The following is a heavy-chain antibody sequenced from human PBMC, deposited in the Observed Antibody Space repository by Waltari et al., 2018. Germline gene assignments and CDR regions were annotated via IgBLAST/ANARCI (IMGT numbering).Heavy chain of an antibody. J-gene: IGHJ4*02. D-gene: IGHD3-3*01. CDR1: GYTFTSYD. V-gene: IGHV1-8*01. Sequence: QVQLVQSGAEVKKPGASVKVSCKASGYTFTSYDINWVRQATGQGLEWMGWMNPNSGNTGYAQKFQGRVTMTRNTSISTAYMELSSLRSEDTAVYYCARVSLTYYDFWSPMEDYFDYWGQGTLVTVSS. CDR2: MNPNSGNT. CDR3: ARVSLTYYDFWSPMEDYFDY.